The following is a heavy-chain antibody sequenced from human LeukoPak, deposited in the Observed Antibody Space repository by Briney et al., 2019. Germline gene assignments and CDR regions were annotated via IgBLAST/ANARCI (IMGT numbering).Heavy chain of an antibody. CDR1: GGSINNYY. Sequence: SETLSLTCAISGGSINNYYWSWIRQPPGKGLEWIGYIYYSGTTNYSPSLNSRVNISLDTAKNQFSLRLSSVTAADTAVYYCARGTGYPLIGWGQGTLVTVSS. V-gene: IGHV4-59*08. CDR2: IYYSGTT. D-gene: IGHD1-1*01. J-gene: IGHJ4*02. CDR3: ARGTGYPLIG.